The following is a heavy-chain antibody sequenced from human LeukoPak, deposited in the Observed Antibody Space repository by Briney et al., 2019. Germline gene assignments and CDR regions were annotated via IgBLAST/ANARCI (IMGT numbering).Heavy chain of an antibody. CDR3: ARGPPRGKYYYMDV. CDR1: GFTFSSFD. V-gene: IGHV3-13*01. J-gene: IGHJ6*03. Sequence: GGSLRLSCAASGFTFSSFDMHWVRPPTGQGLEWVSTIGTASDTYYPGSVEGRFTLSRDNAKNSLYLQMNSLTAGDTAVYYCARGPPRGKYYYMDVWGKGTTVTVSS. CDR2: IGTASDT. D-gene: IGHD1-1*01.